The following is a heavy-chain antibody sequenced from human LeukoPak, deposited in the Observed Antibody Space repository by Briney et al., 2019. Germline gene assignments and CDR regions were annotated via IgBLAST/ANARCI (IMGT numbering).Heavy chain of an antibody. J-gene: IGHJ4*02. D-gene: IGHD3-22*01. V-gene: IGHV3-9*01. Sequence: GGSLRLSCAASGFTFDDYGMSWVRQAPGKGLEWVSGISWNSGSIGYADSVKGRFTISRDNAKNSLYLQMNSLRAEDTALYYCAKSLSRDYYDSSGYFDYWGQGTLVTVSS. CDR3: AKSLSRDYYDSSGYFDY. CDR2: ISWNSGSI. CDR1: GFTFDDYG.